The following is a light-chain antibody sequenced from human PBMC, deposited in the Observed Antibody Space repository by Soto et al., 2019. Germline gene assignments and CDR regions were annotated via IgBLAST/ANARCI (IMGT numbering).Light chain of an antibody. Sequence: EIVMTQSPATLSVSPGERATLSCRASQSVSSNLAWYQQKPGQAPRLLICGASIRATGIPARFSGSGSGTEFTLTISSLQSVDFAVYYCQQYNNLPRTFGQGTKVEIK. CDR2: GAS. V-gene: IGKV3-15*01. CDR3: QQYNNLPRT. J-gene: IGKJ1*01. CDR1: QSVSSN.